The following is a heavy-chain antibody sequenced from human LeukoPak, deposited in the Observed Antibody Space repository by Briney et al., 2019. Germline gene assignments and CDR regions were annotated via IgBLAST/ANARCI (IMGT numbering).Heavy chain of an antibody. CDR3: ATYYYASGSSD. D-gene: IGHD3-10*01. CDR2: ISSDGSIT. J-gene: IGHJ4*02. V-gene: IGHV3-30-3*01. CDR1: GFTFSTYS. Sequence: GGSLRLSCAASGFTFSTYSMHWVRQAPGKGLEWVAVISSDGSITSYGDSVKGRFTISRDNAKNSLYLQMNSLRAEDTAVYYCATYYYASGSSDWGQGTLVTVSS.